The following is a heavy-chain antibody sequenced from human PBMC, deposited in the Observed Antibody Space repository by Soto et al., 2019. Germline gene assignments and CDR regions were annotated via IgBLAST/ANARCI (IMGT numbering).Heavy chain of an antibody. V-gene: IGHV1-69*12. D-gene: IGHD3-10*01. CDR2: IIPIFGTA. CDR3: ARDPLHYGSGTGWFDP. Sequence: QVQLVQSGAEVKKPGSSVKVSCKASGGTFSSYAISWVRQAPGQGLEWMGGIIPIFGTANYAQKFQGRVTITADDSTCTAYMELSSLRSEDTAVYSCARDPLHYGSGTGWFDPWGQGTLVTVSS. CDR1: GGTFSSYA. J-gene: IGHJ5*02.